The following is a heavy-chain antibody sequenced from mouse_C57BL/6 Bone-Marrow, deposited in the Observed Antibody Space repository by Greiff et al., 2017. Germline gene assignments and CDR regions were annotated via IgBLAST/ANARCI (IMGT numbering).Heavy chain of an antibody. J-gene: IGHJ1*03. CDR2: IHPNSGST. Sequence: QVQLQQPGAELVKPGASVKLSCKASGYTFTSYWMHWVKQWPGQGLEWIGMIHPNSGSTNYNEKFKSKATLTVDKSSSTAYMQLSSLTSEDSAVYCCARSPLCYLYWYFDVWGTGTTVTVSS. D-gene: IGHD6-5*01. V-gene: IGHV1-64*01. CDR3: ARSPLCYLYWYFDV. CDR1: GYTFTSYW.